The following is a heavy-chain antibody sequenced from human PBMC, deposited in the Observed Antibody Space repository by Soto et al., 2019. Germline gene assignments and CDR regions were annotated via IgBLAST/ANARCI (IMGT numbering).Heavy chain of an antibody. J-gene: IGHJ4*02. D-gene: IGHD4-4*01. V-gene: IGHV3-23*01. Sequence: EVQLLESGGGLVQPGGSLRLSCAASGFTFSNYAMSWVRQAPGKGLEWVSAIGVSDGATYYADSVKGRFTISRDNSESTLYLQMNSLRVEDTALYYCARELQGLYYFDFWGQGTLVTVSS. CDR2: IGVSDGAT. CDR1: GFTFSNYA. CDR3: ARELQGLYYFDF.